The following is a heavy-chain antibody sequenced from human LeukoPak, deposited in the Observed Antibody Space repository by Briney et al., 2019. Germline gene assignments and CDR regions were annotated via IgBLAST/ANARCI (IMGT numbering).Heavy chain of an antibody. CDR3: ARSSGWYGVS. CDR1: GFTLSSYE. D-gene: IGHD6-19*01. V-gene: IGHV3-23*01. J-gene: IGHJ4*02. CDR2: VDYSGDST. Sequence: GGSLRLSCTVSGFTLSSYEMSWLRQAPGKGLEWVSSVDYSGDSTHYADSVMGRFTIYRANSKNTLYLQLNSRSAHYTAVYYCARSSGWYGVSWGQGTLVTVSS.